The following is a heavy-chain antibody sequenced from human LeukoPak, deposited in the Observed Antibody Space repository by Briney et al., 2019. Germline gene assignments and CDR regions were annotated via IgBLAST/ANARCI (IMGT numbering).Heavy chain of an antibody. CDR1: GYTFTSYG. Sequence: ASVKVSCKASGYTFTSYGISWVRQAPGQGFEWMGWISAYNGNTNYSQKFQGRVTITRDTSASTAYMELSSLRSEDTAVYYCAREGLWSDFDYWGQGTLVTVSS. J-gene: IGHJ4*02. CDR2: ISAYNGNT. CDR3: AREGLWSDFDY. V-gene: IGHV1-18*01. D-gene: IGHD3-10*01.